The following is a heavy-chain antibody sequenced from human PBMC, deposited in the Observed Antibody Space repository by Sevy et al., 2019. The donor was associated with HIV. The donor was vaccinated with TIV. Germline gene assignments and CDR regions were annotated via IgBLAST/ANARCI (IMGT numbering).Heavy chain of an antibody. Sequence: SLTCTVSGASISSSGYYWGWIRQPPGKGLEWIASINYSGITFYNPSLKSRITISADTSKNQFSLDLNSVTAADTAIYYCAGPILTYNNGWSYYDYWGQGTVVTVSS. V-gene: IGHV4-39*01. CDR2: INYSGIT. D-gene: IGHD6-19*01. J-gene: IGHJ4*02. CDR1: GASISSSGYY. CDR3: AGPILTYNNGWSYYDY.